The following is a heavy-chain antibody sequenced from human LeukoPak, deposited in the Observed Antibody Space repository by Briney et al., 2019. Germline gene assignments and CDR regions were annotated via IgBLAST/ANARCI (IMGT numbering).Heavy chain of an antibody. Sequence: KPSETLSLTCGVYGGSFSGYYWSWIRQPPGKGLEWIGENNHSGSTNFNPSLKSRVTISVHTSKNQFSLKLSSVTAADTAVYYCARVKLQYDYIWGSYRYFAYWGQGTLVTVSS. D-gene: IGHD3-16*02. CDR2: NNHSGST. V-gene: IGHV4-34*01. CDR1: GGSFSGYY. J-gene: IGHJ4*02. CDR3: ARVKLQYDYIWGSYRYFAY.